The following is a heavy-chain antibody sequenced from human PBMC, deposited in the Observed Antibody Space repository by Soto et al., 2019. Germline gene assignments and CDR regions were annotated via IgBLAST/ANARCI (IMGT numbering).Heavy chain of an antibody. CDR3: VRDRGYSYGYNYYYYYSLDV. CDR1: GYMFISYG. CDR2: ITPYNGNT. D-gene: IGHD5-18*01. V-gene: IGHV1-18*01. Sequence: ASVKVSCETSGYMFISYGVSWVRQAPGQGLEWMGWITPYNGNTNYAQRFQNRVTMTTDTSTSTAYMEVRSLRSDDTAVYYCVRDRGYSYGYNYYYYYSLDVWGQGTTVTVSS. J-gene: IGHJ6*02.